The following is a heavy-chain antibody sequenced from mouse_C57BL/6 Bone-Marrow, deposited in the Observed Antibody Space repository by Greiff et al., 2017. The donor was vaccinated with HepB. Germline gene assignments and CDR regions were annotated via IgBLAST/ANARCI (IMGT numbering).Heavy chain of an antibody. CDR1: GYTFTSYS. D-gene: IGHD1-1*01. CDR2: IYPGSGST. J-gene: IGHJ1*03. Sequence: QVQLQQPGAELVKPGASVKMSCKASGYTFTSYSITWVKQRPGQGLEWIGDIYPGSGSTNYNEKFKSKATLTVDTSSSTAYMQLSSLTSEDSAVYYCARIYYGSSYWYFDVWGTGTTVTVSS. V-gene: IGHV1-55*01. CDR3: ARIYYGSSYWYFDV.